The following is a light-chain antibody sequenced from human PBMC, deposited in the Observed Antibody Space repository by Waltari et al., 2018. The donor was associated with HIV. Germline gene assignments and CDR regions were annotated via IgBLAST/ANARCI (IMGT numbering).Light chain of an antibody. CDR3: QQYNSYPGS. J-gene: IGKJ2*04. Sequence: DIQMTPSPSTLSASVGDRVTITCRASQSISSWLAWYQQKPGKAPKLLIYKASSLESGVPSRFSGSGSGTEFTLTISSLQPDDFATYYCQQYNSYPGSFGQGTKLEIK. CDR1: QSISSW. V-gene: IGKV1-5*03. CDR2: KAS.